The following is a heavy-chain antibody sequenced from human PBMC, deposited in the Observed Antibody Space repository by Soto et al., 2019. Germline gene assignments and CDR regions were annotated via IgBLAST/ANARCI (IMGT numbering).Heavy chain of an antibody. CDR2: MFYSGLT. Sequence: PSETLSLTCSVSGYSVSSSDYYWAWIRQPPGKGLEWIGSMFYSGLTYYNPSLKSRVTLSVDTSKKHFSVRLNSVTAADTAVYYCAPLTVSLSGPYGIHVWGQGTTVTVSS. CDR1: GYSVSSSDYY. V-gene: IGHV4-39*01. D-gene: IGHD2-15*01. CDR3: APLTVSLSGPYGIHV. J-gene: IGHJ6*02.